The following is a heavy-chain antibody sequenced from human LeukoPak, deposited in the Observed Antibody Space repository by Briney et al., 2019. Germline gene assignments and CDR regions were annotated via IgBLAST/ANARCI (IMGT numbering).Heavy chain of an antibody. D-gene: IGHD4-17*01. CDR2: LYYSGST. V-gene: IGHV4-59*01. Sequence: SETLSLTCTVSGGSISSYYWSWIRQPPGKELEWIGYLYYSGSTNYNPSFKSRVTMSVDTSKNQFSLKLNSMTAADTAVCFCARGRYNDYGFDYWGQGTLVTVSS. CDR1: GGSISSYY. CDR3: ARGRYNDYGFDY. J-gene: IGHJ4*02.